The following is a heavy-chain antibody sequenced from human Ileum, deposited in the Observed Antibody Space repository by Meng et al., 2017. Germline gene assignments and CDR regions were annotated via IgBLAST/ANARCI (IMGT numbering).Heavy chain of an antibody. CDR2: MGLGHSHG. CDR3: ASDPNWSTT. J-gene: IGHJ5*02. CDR1: RSIFDSYD. V-gene: IGHV3-21*04. Sequence: AHLVGVGGGLVKPGGSLRLSCVGSRSIFDSYDMTWIRQAPGKGPEWVASMGLGHSHGSYADSVIGRFTVSRDNAKTSFFLQMNSLRAEDTAIYYCASDPNWSTTWGQGTLVTVSS.